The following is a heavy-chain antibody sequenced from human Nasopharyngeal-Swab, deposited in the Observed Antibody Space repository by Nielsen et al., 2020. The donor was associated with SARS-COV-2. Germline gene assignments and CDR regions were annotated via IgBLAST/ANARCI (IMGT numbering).Heavy chain of an antibody. J-gene: IGHJ3*02. CDR2: LSAYNGNT. D-gene: IGHD3-22*01. Sequence: ASVKVSCHASGYTFTSYGISWVRQAPGQGLEWMGWLSAYNGNTNYAQKLQGRVTMTTDTSTSTAYMELRSLRSEDTAVYYCARDSSGYYSDAFDIWGQGTMVTVSS. V-gene: IGHV1-18*01. CDR3: ARDSSGYYSDAFDI. CDR1: GYTFTSYG.